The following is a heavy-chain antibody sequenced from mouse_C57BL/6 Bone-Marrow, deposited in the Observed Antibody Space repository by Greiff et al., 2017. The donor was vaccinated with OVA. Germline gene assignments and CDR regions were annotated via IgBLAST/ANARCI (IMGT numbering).Heavy chain of an antibody. CDR1: GFNIKDDY. CDR3: TTAPSWFAY. V-gene: IGHV14-4*01. CDR2: IDPENGDT. Sequence: EVQLQQSGAELVRPGASVKLSCTASGFNIKDDYMHWVKQRPELGLEWIGWIDPENGDTEYASKFQGKATITADTSSNTAYLQLSSLTSEDTAVYYCTTAPSWFAYWGQGTLVTVSA. J-gene: IGHJ3*01.